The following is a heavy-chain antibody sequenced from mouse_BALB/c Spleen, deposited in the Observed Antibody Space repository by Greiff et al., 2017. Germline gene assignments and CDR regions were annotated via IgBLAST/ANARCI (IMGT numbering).Heavy chain of an antibody. CDR3: NAAYYYGSSCHY. CDR2: IDPENGDT. J-gene: IGHJ2*01. V-gene: IGHV14-4*02. D-gene: IGHD1-1*01. CDR1: GFNFNDYY. Sequence: VQLKESGAELVRPGASVKLSCTASGFNFNDYYMHWVKQRPEQGLEWIGWIDPENGDTEYAPKFQGKATMTADTSSNTAYLQLSSLTSEDTAVYYCNAAYYYGSSCHYWGQGTTLTVSS.